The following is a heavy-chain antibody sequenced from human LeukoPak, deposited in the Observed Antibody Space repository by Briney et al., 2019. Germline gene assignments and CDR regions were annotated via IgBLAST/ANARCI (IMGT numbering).Heavy chain of an antibody. CDR2: INPSGGT. Sequence: PSETLSLTCAVSGGSFSGYYWNWIRQPPGNGLEWIGEINPSGGTNYSPSLKSRVTISVNTSTNQFSLKVTPVTAADTAVYYCARVMAARREDLNWFDPWGQGTLVTVSS. J-gene: IGHJ5*02. D-gene: IGHD6-6*01. CDR1: GGSFSGYY. CDR3: ARVMAARREDLNWFDP. V-gene: IGHV4-34*01.